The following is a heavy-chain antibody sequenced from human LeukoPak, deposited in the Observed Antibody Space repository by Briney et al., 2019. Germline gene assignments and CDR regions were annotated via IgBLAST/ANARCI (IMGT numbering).Heavy chain of an antibody. J-gene: IGHJ6*03. Sequence: SETLSLTXTVSGGSISSYYWSWIRQPAGKGLEWLGRIYTSGSTNYNPSLKSRVTMSVDTSKNQFSLKLSSVTAADTAVYYCARALLAVVIATDYYYYYMDVWGKGTTVTVSS. V-gene: IGHV4-4*07. CDR1: GGSISSYY. CDR2: IYTSGST. CDR3: ARALLAVVIATDYYYYYMDV. D-gene: IGHD2-21*01.